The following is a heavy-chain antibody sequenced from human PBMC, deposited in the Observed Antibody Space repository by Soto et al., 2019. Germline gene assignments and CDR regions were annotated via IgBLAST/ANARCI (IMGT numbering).Heavy chain of an antibody. CDR2: IVVGSGNT. J-gene: IGHJ6*03. V-gene: IGHV1-58*02. D-gene: IGHD3-3*01. CDR3: AAHQDFWSGYSGYYYMDV. Sequence: SVKVSCKASGFTFTSSAMQWVRQARGQRLEWIGWIVVGSGNTNYAQKFQERVTITRDMSTSTAYMELSSLRSEDTAVYYCAAHQDFWSGYSGYYYMDVWGKGTTVTVSS. CDR1: GFTFTSSA.